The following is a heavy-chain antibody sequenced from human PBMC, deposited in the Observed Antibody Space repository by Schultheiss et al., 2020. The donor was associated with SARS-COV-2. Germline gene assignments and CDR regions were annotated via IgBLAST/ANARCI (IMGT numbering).Heavy chain of an antibody. V-gene: IGHV3-74*01. Sequence: GGSLRLSCAASGFTFSSYSMNWVRQAPGKGLVWVSRINSDGSSTSYADSVKGRFTISRDNSKNTLYVQMNSLRAEDTAVYYCARDSLDIVVVPAGVLYYYGMDVWGQGTTVTVSS. CDR1: GFTFSSYS. D-gene: IGHD2-2*03. CDR3: ARDSLDIVVVPAGVLYYYGMDV. J-gene: IGHJ6*02. CDR2: INSDGSST.